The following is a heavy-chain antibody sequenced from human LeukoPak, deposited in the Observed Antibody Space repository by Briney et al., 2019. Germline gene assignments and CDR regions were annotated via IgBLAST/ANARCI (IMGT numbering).Heavy chain of an antibody. V-gene: IGHV1-18*01. D-gene: IGHD3-10*01. CDR1: GYTFTSYG. Sequence: ASVKVSCKASGYTFTSYGISWVRQAPGQGLEWMGWISAYNGNTNYAQKLQGRVTMTTDTSTSTAYMELSSLRSEDTAVYYCATYRIGSGSYWGSFDYWGQGTLVTVSS. CDR3: ATYRIGSGSYWGSFDY. CDR2: ISAYNGNT. J-gene: IGHJ4*02.